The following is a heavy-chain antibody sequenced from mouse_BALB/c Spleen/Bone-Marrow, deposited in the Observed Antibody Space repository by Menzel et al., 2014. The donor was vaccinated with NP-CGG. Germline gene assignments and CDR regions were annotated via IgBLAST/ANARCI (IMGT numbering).Heavy chain of an antibody. J-gene: IGHJ1*01. CDR3: ASYRYAWYFDV. Sequence: EVQLVESGAELVEPGASVKLSCTASGFNIKDTYMHWVKQRPEQGLEWIGRIDPANGNTKYDPKFQGKATITADTSSNTAYLQLSSLTSEDTAVYYCASYRYAWYFDVWGAGTTVTVSS. V-gene: IGHV14-3*02. CDR2: IDPANGNT. D-gene: IGHD2-14*01. CDR1: GFNIKDTY.